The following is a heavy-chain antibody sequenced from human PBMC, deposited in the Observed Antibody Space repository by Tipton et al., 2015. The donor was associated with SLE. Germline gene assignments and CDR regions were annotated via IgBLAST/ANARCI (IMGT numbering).Heavy chain of an antibody. J-gene: IGHJ6*02. V-gene: IGHV3-48*01. CDR1: GFTFSSYS. CDR2: ISSSSSTI. CDR3: ARLAVYYYYYYGMDV. Sequence: SLRLSCAASGFTFSSYSMNWVHQAPGKGLEWVSYISSSSSTIYYADSVKGRFTISRDNAKNSLYLQMNSLRAEDTAVYYCARLAVYYYYYYGMDVWGQGTTVTVSS. D-gene: IGHD2-8*01.